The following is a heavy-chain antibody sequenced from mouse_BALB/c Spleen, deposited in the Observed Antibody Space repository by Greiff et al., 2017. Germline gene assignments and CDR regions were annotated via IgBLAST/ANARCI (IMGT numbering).Heavy chain of an antibody. D-gene: IGHD1-1*01. CDR3: ARGGVYYYGSSYSTSWYFDV. Sequence: EVKLMESGGGLVKPGGSLKLSCAASGFTFSDYYMYWVRQTPEKRLEWVATISDGGSYTYYPDSVKGRFTISRDNAKNNLYLQMSSLKSEDTAMYYCARGGVYYYGSSYSTSWYFDVWGAGTTVTVSS. CDR1: GFTFSDYY. CDR2: ISDGGSYT. V-gene: IGHV5-4*02. J-gene: IGHJ1*01.